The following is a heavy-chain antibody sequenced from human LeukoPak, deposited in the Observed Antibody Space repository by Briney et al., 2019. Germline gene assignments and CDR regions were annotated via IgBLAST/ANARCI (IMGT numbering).Heavy chain of an antibody. V-gene: IGHV4-34*01. D-gene: IGHD3-22*01. Sequence: ASETLSLTCAVYGGSFSGYYWSWIRQPPGKGLEWIEEINHSGSTNYNPSLKSRVTISVDTSKKQFSLKLSSVTAADTAVYYCARGSSAQRYWGQGTLVTVSS. CDR2: INHSGST. CDR1: GGSFSGYY. CDR3: ARGSSAQRY. J-gene: IGHJ4*02.